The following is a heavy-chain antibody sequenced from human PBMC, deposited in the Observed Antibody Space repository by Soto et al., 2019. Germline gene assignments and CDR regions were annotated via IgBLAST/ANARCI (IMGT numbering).Heavy chain of an antibody. V-gene: IGHV3-7*03. Sequence: PGGSLRLSCAASAFTFSNYWMSWVRQAPGKGLEWVANIDQGGSATYYVESVKGRFTISRDNARNSLYLQMNNLRVEDAAVYYCARDNSQNYGTPAASSWFHPWGQGTPVTVSS. CDR2: IDQGGSAT. D-gene: IGHD2-15*01. CDR3: ARDNSQNYGTPAASSWFHP. CDR1: AFTFSNYW. J-gene: IGHJ5*02.